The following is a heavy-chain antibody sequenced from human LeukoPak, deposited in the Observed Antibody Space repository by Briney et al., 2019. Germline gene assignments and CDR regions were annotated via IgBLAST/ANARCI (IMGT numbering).Heavy chain of an antibody. V-gene: IGHV3-21*01. CDR1: GFTFSSYA. Sequence: PGGSLRLSCAASGFTFSSYAMSWVRQAPGKGLEWVSSISSSSSYIYYADSVKGRFTISRDNAKNSLYLQMNSLRAEDTAVYYCAARAVAGTYYWGQGTLVTVSS. CDR2: ISSSSSYI. D-gene: IGHD6-19*01. CDR3: AARAVAGTYY. J-gene: IGHJ4*02.